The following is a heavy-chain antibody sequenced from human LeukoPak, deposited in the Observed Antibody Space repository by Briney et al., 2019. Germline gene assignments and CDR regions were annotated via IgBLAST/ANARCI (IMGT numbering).Heavy chain of an antibody. J-gene: IGHJ4*02. CDR2: INPSSGST. D-gene: IGHD6-6*01. CDR1: GYTFISYY. CDR3: ARHHSIAARPDDVEGY. V-gene: IGHV1-46*01. Sequence: GAAVKVSCKASGYTFISYYMHWVRQAPGQGLEWMGIINPSSGSTTYAQKFQGRVTMTRDTSISTAYMELSRLRSDDTAVYYCARHHSIAARPDDVEGYWGQGTLVTVSS.